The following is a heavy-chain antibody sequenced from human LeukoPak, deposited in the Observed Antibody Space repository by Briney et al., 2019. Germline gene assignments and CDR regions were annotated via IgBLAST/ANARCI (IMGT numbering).Heavy chain of an antibody. V-gene: IGHV3-74*01. CDR2: INSDGSST. J-gene: IGHJ3*02. CDR3: AKDKGGYTYGFDAFDI. Sequence: PGGSLRLSCAASGFTFSSYWMHWVRQAPGKGLVWVSRINSDGSSTSYADSVKGRFTISRDNAKNTLYLQMNSLRAEDTALYYCAKDKGGYTYGFDAFDIWGLGTMVTVSS. CDR1: GFTFSSYW. D-gene: IGHD5-18*01.